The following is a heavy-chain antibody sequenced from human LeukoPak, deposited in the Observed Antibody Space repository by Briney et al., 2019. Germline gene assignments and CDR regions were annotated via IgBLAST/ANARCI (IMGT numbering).Heavy chain of an antibody. CDR2: ISGDGGTT. Sequence: QPGGSLRPSCAASGFTFSSYWMHWVRQAPGKGLAWVSRISGDGGTTNYADSVKGRFTISRDNAKNTVYLQMNSLRAEDTAVYYCARTTLGEEKWGQGILVTVSS. CDR3: ARTTLGEEK. V-gene: IGHV3-74*01. CDR1: GFTFSSYW. D-gene: IGHD3-16*01. J-gene: IGHJ4*02.